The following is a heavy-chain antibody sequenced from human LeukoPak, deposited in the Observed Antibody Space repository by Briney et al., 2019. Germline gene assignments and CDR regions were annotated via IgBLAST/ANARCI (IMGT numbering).Heavy chain of an antibody. CDR2: IYYSGST. J-gene: IGHJ4*02. CDR1: GGSFSGYY. Sequence: SETLSLTCAVYGGSFSGYYWSWIRQPPGKGLEWIGSIYYSGSTYYNPSLKSRVTISVDTSKNQFSLKLSSVTAADTAVYYCARAGYSSGWGADYWGQGTLITVSS. D-gene: IGHD6-19*01. CDR3: ARAGYSSGWGADY. V-gene: IGHV4-34*01.